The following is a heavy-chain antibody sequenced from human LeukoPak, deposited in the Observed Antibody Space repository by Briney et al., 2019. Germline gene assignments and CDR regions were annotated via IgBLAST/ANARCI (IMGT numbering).Heavy chain of an antibody. CDR1: GFTFSSYA. CDR3: AKMGPIDCSGTSCDFDY. Sequence: GGSLRLSCAASGFTFSSYAMSWVRQAPGKGLEWVSAISGSGGSTYYADSVKGRFTISRDNSKNTLYLQMNSLRAEDTAVYYCAKMGPIDCSGTSCDFDYWGQGTLVTVSS. CDR2: ISGSGGST. V-gene: IGHV3-23*01. D-gene: IGHD2-2*01. J-gene: IGHJ4*02.